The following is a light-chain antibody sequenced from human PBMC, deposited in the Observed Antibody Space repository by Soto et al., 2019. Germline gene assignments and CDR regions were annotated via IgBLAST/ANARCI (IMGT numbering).Light chain of an antibody. CDR1: QSVSSN. CDR2: AAS. V-gene: IGKV3-20*01. J-gene: IGKJ1*01. CDR3: QQSGSSPSWT. Sequence: EIVMTQSPATLSLSPGERATLSWMASQSVSSNVAWYQQKPGQAPRLLIYAASSRATGIPDRFSGSGSGTDFTLTISRLEPEDFAVYYCQQSGSSPSWTFGQGTKVDIK.